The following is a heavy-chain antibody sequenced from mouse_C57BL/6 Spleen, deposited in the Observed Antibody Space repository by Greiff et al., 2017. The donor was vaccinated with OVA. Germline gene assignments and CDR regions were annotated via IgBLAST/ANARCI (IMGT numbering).Heavy chain of an antibody. CDR2: INPNNGGT. CDR1: GYTFTDYN. Sequence: VQLKQSGPELVKPGASVKIPCKASGYTFTDYNMDWVKQSHGKSLEWIGDINPNNGGTIYNQKFKGKATLTVDKSSSTAYMELRSLTSEDTAVYYCARWSSTAPYAMDYWGQGTSVTVSS. CDR3: ARWSSTAPYAMDY. V-gene: IGHV1-18*01. J-gene: IGHJ4*01. D-gene: IGHD1-2*01.